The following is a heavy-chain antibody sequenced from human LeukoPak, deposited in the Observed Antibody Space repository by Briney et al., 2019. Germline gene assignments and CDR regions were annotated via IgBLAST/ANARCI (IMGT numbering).Heavy chain of an antibody. J-gene: IGHJ4*02. CDR2: ISSSGYI. CDR3: ARVVSGSYYSDY. Sequence: PGGSLRLSCAASGFTFSSYRMNWVRQAPGKGLEWVSSISSSGYIYYADSVKGRFTISRDNAKNSLYLQMNSLRAEDTAVYYCARVVSGSYYSDYWGQGALVTVSS. CDR1: GFTFSSYR. V-gene: IGHV3-21*01. D-gene: IGHD1-26*01.